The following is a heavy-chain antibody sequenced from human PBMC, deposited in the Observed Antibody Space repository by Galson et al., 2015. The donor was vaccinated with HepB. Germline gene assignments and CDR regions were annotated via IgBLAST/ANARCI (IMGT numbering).Heavy chain of an antibody. CDR2: IIPILGIA. J-gene: IGHJ4*02. CDR3: ANLIPKGYSSGWSDY. V-gene: IGHV1-69*02. D-gene: IGHD6-19*01. Sequence: SVKVSCKASGGTFSSYTISWVRQAPGQGLEWMGRIIPILGIANYAQKFQGRVTITADKSTSTAYMELSSLRSEDTAVYYCANLIPKGYSSGWSDYWGQGTLVTVSS. CDR1: GGTFSSYT.